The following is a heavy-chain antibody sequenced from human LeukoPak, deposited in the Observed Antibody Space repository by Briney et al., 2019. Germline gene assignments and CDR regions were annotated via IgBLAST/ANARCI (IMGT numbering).Heavy chain of an antibody. CDR3: AREGSTIFGVVPTRDGWFVP. CDR1: GGSISSYY. V-gene: IGHV4-59*01. Sequence: PSETLSLTCTVSGGSISSYYWSWIRQPPGKGREWIGYLYYSGSTNYNPSLKSRVTISVDTSKNQFPLKRSSVTAADTAVYYCAREGSTIFGVVPTRDGWFVPWGQGTLVTVSS. CDR2: LYYSGST. D-gene: IGHD3-3*01. J-gene: IGHJ5*02.